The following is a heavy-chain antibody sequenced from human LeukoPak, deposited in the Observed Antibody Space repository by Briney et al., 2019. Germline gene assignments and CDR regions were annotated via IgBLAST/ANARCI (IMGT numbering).Heavy chain of an antibody. CDR3: ARSGGPIRFLEWPTYYFDY. Sequence: ASVKVSCKASGYTFTGYYMHWVRQAPGQGLEWMGWINPNSGGTNYAQKFQGRVTMTRDTSISTAYMELSRLRSDDTAVYYCARSGGPIRFLEWPTYYFDYWGQGTLVTVSS. V-gene: IGHV1-2*02. CDR2: INPNSGGT. J-gene: IGHJ4*02. D-gene: IGHD3-3*01. CDR1: GYTFTGYY.